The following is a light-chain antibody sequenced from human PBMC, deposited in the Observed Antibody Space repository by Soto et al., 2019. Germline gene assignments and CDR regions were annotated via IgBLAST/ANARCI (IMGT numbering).Light chain of an antibody. CDR1: QTISSW. J-gene: IGKJ1*01. CDR3: QHYNNYPEA. CDR2: TAS. Sequence: DIQMTQSPSTLSASVGDRVTITCRASQTISSWLAWYQQKPGKAPKLLIYTASTLKSGVPSRFSGSGSGTEFTLTISSLQPDDFATYYCQHYNNYPEAFGRGTKVEIK. V-gene: IGKV1-5*03.